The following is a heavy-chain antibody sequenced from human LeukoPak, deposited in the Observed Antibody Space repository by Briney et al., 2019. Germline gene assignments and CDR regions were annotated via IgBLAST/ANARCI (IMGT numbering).Heavy chain of an antibody. Sequence: PWGSLRLSCAAPGFTFSSYAMSWVPQAPGKGLEWVSDISVSGGSTYYADSVKGRFTISRDNSRNTLYLQMNSLRAEDTAVYYCANHLYSSGWYWGYGMDVWGQGTTVTVSS. CDR1: GFTFSSYA. CDR3: ANHLYSSGWYWGYGMDV. J-gene: IGHJ6*02. CDR2: ISVSGGST. V-gene: IGHV3-23*01. D-gene: IGHD6-19*01.